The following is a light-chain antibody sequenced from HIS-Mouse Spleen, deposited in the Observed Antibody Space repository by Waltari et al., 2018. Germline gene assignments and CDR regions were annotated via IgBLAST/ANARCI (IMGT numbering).Light chain of an antibody. CDR1: SSHVCGYNY. V-gene: IGLV2-14*01. J-gene: IGLJ3*02. CDR3: SSYTSSSTWV. Sequence: QSALTHPASVSGSPGQSITIPCTGPSSHVCGYNYVSWYQQHPGKAPKLMIYEVSNRPSGVSNRFSGSKSGNTASLTISGLQAEDEADYYCSSYTSSSTWVFGGGTKLTVL. CDR2: EVS.